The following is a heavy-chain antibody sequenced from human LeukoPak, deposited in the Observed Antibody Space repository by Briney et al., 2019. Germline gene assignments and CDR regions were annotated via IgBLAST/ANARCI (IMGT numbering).Heavy chain of an antibody. CDR3: ARMGRIAVAGLDY. Sequence: SETLSLTCTVSGGSISINSYYWGWIRQPPGKGLEWIGHIYYSGTTYYSPSLKSRVTISVDTSKNQFSLKLNSVTAADTAVYYCARMGRIAVAGLDYWGQGTLVTASS. D-gene: IGHD6-19*01. CDR1: GGSISINSYY. CDR2: IYYSGTT. J-gene: IGHJ4*02. V-gene: IGHV4-39*07.